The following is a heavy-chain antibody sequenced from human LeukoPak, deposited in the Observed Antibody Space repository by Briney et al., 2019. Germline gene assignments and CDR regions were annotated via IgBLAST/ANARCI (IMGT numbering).Heavy chain of an antibody. CDR3: AGDKAVGDYGDFDY. J-gene: IGHJ4*02. CDR2: INWNGGST. V-gene: IGHV3-20*04. CDR1: GFTFDDYG. Sequence: GGSLRLSCVASGFTFDDYGMSWVRQAPGKGLEWVSGINWNGGSTGYADSVKGRFTISRDNAKNSLYLQMNSLRAEDTALYYCAGDKAVGDYGDFDYWGQGTLVTVSS. D-gene: IGHD4-17*01.